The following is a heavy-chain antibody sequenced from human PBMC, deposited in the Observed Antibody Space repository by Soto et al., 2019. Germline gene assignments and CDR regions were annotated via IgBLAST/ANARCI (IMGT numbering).Heavy chain of an antibody. D-gene: IGHD2-15*01. CDR1: GFTVSSNY. Sequence: EVQLVESGGGLIQPGGSLRLSCAASGFTVSSNYMSWVRQAPGKGLEWVSVIYSGGSTYYADSVKGRFTISRDNSKNTLYLQMNSLRAEDTAVYYCARGPHDSELPPFDYWGQGTLVTVSS. V-gene: IGHV3-53*01. CDR3: ARGPHDSELPPFDY. CDR2: IYSGGST. J-gene: IGHJ4*02.